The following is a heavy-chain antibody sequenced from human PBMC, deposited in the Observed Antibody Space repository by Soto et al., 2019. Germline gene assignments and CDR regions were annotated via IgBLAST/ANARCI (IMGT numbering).Heavy chain of an antibody. CDR3: ERRHGVDIDAYY. V-gene: IGHV4-59*08. CDR2: IYYSGST. D-gene: IGHD3-3*01. J-gene: IGHJ4*02. CDR1: GGSISSYY. Sequence: SETLSLTCTVSGGSISSYYWSWIRQPPGKGLEWIGYIYYSGSTNYNPSLKSRVTISVDTSKNQFSLKLSSVTAADTAVYYCERRHGVDIDAYYWGQGILVTVSS.